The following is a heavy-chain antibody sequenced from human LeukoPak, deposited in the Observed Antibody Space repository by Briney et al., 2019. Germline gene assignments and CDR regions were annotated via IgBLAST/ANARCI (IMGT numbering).Heavy chain of an antibody. D-gene: IGHD3-10*01. CDR3: ARDLFRTYYGSGNDYYYYMDV. CDR2: IIPIFGTA. J-gene: IGHJ6*03. Sequence: GASVKVSCKASGYTFTSYYMHWVRQAPGQGLEWMGGIIPIFGTANYAQKFQGRVTITADESTSTAYMELSSLRSEDTAVYYCARDLFRTYYGSGNDYYYYMDVWGKGTTVTISS. CDR1: GYTFTSYY. V-gene: IGHV1-69*13.